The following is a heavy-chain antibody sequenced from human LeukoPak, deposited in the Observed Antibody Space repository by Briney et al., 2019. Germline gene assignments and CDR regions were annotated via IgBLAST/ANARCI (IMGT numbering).Heavy chain of an antibody. Sequence: GGSLRLSCTASGFTFGDYAMSWFRQAPGKGLEWVGFIRSKAYGGTTEYAASVKGRFTISRDDSKSIAYLQMNSLKTEDTAVYYCTRKGSDYYDSSGYLGYYFDYWGQGTLVTVSS. CDR2: IRSKAYGGTT. CDR1: GFTFGDYA. J-gene: IGHJ4*02. V-gene: IGHV3-49*03. D-gene: IGHD3-22*01. CDR3: TRKGSDYYDSSGYLGYYFDY.